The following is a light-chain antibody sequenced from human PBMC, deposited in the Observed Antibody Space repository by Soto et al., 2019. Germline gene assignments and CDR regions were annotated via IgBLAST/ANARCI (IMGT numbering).Light chain of an antibody. Sequence: EIVLTQSPGTLSLSPGERATLSCRARQTLTTSYLAWYQQKPGQAPRLLIYGASSRATGIPDRFSGSGSGTDFTLTLSRLVPEDFAVYYCQQYESSPPSYTFGQGTKLEIK. CDR2: GAS. CDR3: QQYESSPPSYT. J-gene: IGKJ2*01. V-gene: IGKV3-20*01. CDR1: QTLTTSY.